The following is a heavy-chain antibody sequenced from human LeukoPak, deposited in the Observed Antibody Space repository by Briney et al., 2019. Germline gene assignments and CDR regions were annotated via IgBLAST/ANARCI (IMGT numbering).Heavy chain of an antibody. CDR1: GYTFTSYG. J-gene: IGHJ6*02. D-gene: IGHD3-3*01. V-gene: IGHV1-18*01. CDR3: ARDKLPPYYDFWSGYGALYCYYGMDV. Sequence: ASVKVSCKASGYTFTSYGISWVRQAPGQGLEWMGWISAYNGNTNYAQKLQGRVTMTTDTSTSTAYMELRSLRSDDTAVYYCARDKLPPYYDFWSGYGALYCYYGMDVWGQGTTVTVSS. CDR2: ISAYNGNT.